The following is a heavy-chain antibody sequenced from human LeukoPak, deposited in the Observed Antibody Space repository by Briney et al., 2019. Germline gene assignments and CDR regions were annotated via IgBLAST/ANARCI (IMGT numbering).Heavy chain of an antibody. V-gene: IGHV3-15*01. CDR2: IKSKTDGETT. D-gene: IGHD6-6*01. J-gene: IGHJ4*02. Sequence: KPGGSLRLSCATSGFTFSNAWMSWVRQAPGKGLEWVGQIKSKTDGETTDYAAPVKGRFTISRDDSKNTLFLQMNSLKTEDTAVYYCNTLLHYSSSSEGYWGQGTLVTVSS. CDR3: NTLLHYSSSSEGY. CDR1: GFTFSNAW.